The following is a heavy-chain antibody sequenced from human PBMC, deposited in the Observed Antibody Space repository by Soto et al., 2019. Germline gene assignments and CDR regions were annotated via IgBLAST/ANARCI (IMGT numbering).Heavy chain of an antibody. CDR3: ARDDYYDSSGYSGYFDY. V-gene: IGHV3-30*04. CDR1: GFTFSIYA. D-gene: IGHD3-22*01. J-gene: IGHJ4*02. Sequence: GGSLRLSCAASGFTFSIYAMHWVRQAPGKGLEWVAVISYDGSNKYYADSVKGRFTISRDNSKNTVYLQMSSLRAEDTAVYYCARDDYYDSSGYSGYFDYWGQGTLVTVSS. CDR2: ISYDGSNK.